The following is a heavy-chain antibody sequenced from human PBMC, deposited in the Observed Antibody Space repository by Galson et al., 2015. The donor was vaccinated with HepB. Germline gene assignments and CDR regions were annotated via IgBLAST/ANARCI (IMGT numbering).Heavy chain of an antibody. D-gene: IGHD4-17*01. Sequence: SLRLSCAASGFMFHDYNMHWVRQAPGKGLEWVALITWDGGTAYYADSVKGRFSISRDNSKSSLYLQMNSLRTEDTAFYYCTKDIERPDYGALGYWGQGTLVTVSS. CDR3: TKDIERPDYGALGY. CDR2: ITWDGGTA. J-gene: IGHJ4*02. CDR1: GFMFHDYN. V-gene: IGHV3-43*01.